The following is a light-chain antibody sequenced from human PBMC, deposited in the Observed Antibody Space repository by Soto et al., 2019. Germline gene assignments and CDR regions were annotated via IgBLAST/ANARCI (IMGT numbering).Light chain of an antibody. V-gene: IGKV1-39*01. J-gene: IGKJ1*01. CDR3: QQSHSIPWT. Sequence: QMTQSPSSLSASGGERVAITFRASQSISSNLNWYQQKPGKAPKLLIYAASNLQSGVPSTFSGSGSGTDFTLTISSLQPEDFATYYCQQSHSIPWTFGQGTKVDIK. CDR2: AAS. CDR1: QSISSN.